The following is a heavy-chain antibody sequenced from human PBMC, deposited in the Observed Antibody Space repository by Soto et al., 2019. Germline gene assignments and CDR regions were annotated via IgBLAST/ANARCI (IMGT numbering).Heavy chain of an antibody. CDR1: CGSLSSCD. Sequence: LSATLSLLCPGSCGSLSSCDWRLIRQPPGKGLEWIGYIYYSGSTNYNPSLKSRVTISVDTSKNQFSLKLSSVTAADTAVYYCARRRGYYYGMDVWGQGTTVTVSS. CDR3: ARRRGYYYGMDV. J-gene: IGHJ6*02. V-gene: IGHV4-59*08. CDR2: IYYSGST.